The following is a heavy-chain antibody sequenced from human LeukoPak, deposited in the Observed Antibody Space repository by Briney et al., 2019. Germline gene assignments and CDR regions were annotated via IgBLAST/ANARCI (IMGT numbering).Heavy chain of an antibody. CDR1: GFTFSNSW. CDR3: ARGDIPYYYDSRAFDY. J-gene: IGHJ4*02. Sequence: GGSLRLSCAASGFTFSNSWMSWVRQAPGKGLEWVSGIIPSGHTTYYADSVRGRFTISRDNAKNSLYLQMNSLRAEDTAVYYCARGDIPYYYDSRAFDYWGQGTLVTVSS. CDR2: IIPSGHTT. D-gene: IGHD3-22*01. V-gene: IGHV3-11*04.